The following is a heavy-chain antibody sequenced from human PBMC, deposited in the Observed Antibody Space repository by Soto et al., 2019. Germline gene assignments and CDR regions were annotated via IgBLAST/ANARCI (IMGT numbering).Heavy chain of an antibody. CDR3: ERLALIPHSFDY. CDR2: IYYSGST. CDR1: GGSISIYY. V-gene: IGHV4-59*01. J-gene: IGHJ4*02. Sequence: PSGSXSLTCTFAGGSISIYYWIWIRQSPGKGLEWIGYIYYSGSTNYNPSLKSRVAISLDTSKNQLSMKMRSVTAAATAVYFCERLALIPHSFDYWGQGTLVTLSS.